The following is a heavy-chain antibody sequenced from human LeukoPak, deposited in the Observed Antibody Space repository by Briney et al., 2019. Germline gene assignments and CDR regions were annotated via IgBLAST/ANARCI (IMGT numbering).Heavy chain of an antibody. CDR2: ISGSGGST. V-gene: IGHV3-23*01. J-gene: IGHJ4*02. CDR1: GFTFSSYA. Sequence: GGSLRLSCAASGFTFSSYAMSWVRQAPGKGLEWVSAISGSGGSTYYADSVKGRFTISRDNSKNTLYLQMNSLRAEDTAVYYCASTKALYSSSWYGNFDYWGQGTLVTVSS. D-gene: IGHD6-13*01. CDR3: ASTKALYSSSWYGNFDY.